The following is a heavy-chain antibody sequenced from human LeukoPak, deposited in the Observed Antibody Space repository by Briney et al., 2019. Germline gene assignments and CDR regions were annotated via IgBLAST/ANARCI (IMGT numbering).Heavy chain of an antibody. V-gene: IGHV1-2*02. D-gene: IGHD2-2*01. CDR3: ASGDCSSTSCYREYYYYYGMDV. J-gene: IGHJ6*02. Sequence: ASVKVSCESSGYTLTVLHMHCAPDAPGRGREWVRWINSNSGGTNYAQKLRGRVTVTRVTSISTAYMALSRLRSDNTAVYSCASGDCSSTSCYREYYYYYGMDVWGQGTTVTVSS. CDR1: GYTLTVLH. CDR2: INSNSGGT.